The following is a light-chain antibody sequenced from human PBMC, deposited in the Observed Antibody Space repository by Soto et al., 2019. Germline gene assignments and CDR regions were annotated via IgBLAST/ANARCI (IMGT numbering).Light chain of an antibody. CDR3: QFYGDPPKT. Sequence: EIVLTQSPGTLSLSPGERGTLSCRASQSVSSNFLAWYQQKPGQAPRLLIFDASTRATGIPDRFTGRGSGTDFTLTISRLEPEDFAVYYCQFYGDPPKTLGQGTKVDI. J-gene: IGKJ1*01. V-gene: IGKV3-20*01. CDR2: DAS. CDR1: QSVSSNF.